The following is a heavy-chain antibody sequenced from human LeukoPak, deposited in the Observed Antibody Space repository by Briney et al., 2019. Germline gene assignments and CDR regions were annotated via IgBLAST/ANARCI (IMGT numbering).Heavy chain of an antibody. CDR2: IYYSGST. D-gene: IGHD6-19*01. V-gene: IGHV4-39*01. CDR3: ARVRAGNGWSFNYFDY. CDR1: GDSISSSYYY. J-gene: IGHJ4*02. Sequence: SETLSLTCTVSGDSISSSYYYWGWIRQPPGKGLEWIGSIYYSGSTYYNPSLKSRVTISVDTSKNQFSLKLSSVTAADTAVYYCARVRAGNGWSFNYFDYWGQGTLVTVSS.